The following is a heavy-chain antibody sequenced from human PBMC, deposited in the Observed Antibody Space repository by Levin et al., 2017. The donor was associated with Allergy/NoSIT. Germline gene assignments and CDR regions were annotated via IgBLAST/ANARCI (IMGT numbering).Heavy chain of an antibody. CDR1: GGSISSSSYY. Sequence: SETLSLTCTVSGGSISSSSYYWGWIRQPPGKGLEWIGSIYYSGSTYYNPSLKSRVTISVDTSKNQFSLKLSSVTAADTAVYYCARLGTTPGGGAVEDWYFDLWGRGTLVTVSS. D-gene: IGHD4-17*01. V-gene: IGHV4-39*01. J-gene: IGHJ2*01. CDR3: ARLGTTPGGGAVEDWYFDL. CDR2: IYYSGST.